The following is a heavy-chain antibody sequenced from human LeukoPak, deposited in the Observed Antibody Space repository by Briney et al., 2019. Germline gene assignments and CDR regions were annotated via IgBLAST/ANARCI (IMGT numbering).Heavy chain of an antibody. D-gene: IGHD5-12*01. CDR3: ASPRPPKRGYSGYEEDTKFDY. Sequence: ASVKVSCKASGGTFSSYAISWVRQAPGQGLEWMGGIIPIFGTANYAQKFQGRVTITADESTSTAYMELSSLRSEDTAVHYCASPRPPKRGYSGYEEDTKFDYWGQGTLVTVSS. V-gene: IGHV1-69*13. CDR2: IIPIFGTA. J-gene: IGHJ4*02. CDR1: GGTFSSYA.